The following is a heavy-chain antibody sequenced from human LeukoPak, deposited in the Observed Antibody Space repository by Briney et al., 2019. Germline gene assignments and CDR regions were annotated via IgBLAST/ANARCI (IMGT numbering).Heavy chain of an antibody. CDR3: ARDARADSGLDP. CDR1: GGTFSSYA. V-gene: IGHV1-69*05. J-gene: IGHJ5*02. CDR2: IIPIFGTA. Sequence: SVKVSCTASGGTFSSYAISWARQAPGQGLEWMGGIIPIFGTANYAQKFQGRVTITTDESTSTAYMGLSSLRSEDTAVYYCARDARADSGLDPWGQGTLVTVSS.